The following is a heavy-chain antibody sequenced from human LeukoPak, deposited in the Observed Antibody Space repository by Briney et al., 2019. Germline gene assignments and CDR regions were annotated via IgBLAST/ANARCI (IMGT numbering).Heavy chain of an antibody. D-gene: IGHD3-10*01. V-gene: IGHV4-34*01. J-gene: IGHJ4*02. Sequence: SETLSLTCAVYGGSFSGYYWSWIRQPPGKGLEWIGEINHSGSTNYNPSLKSRVTISVDTSKNQFSLKLTSVTAADTAVYYCARGPPLPMVRGAIGSDYWGQGTLVTVSS. CDR3: ARGPPLPMVRGAIGSDY. CDR2: INHSGST. CDR1: GGSFSGYY.